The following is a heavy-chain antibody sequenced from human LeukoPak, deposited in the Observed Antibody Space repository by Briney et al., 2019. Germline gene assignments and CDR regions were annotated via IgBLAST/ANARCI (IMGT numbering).Heavy chain of an antibody. CDR2: ISGSGGST. CDR3: ARSAPRWFDP. CDR1: GFPFSSYG. J-gene: IGHJ5*02. Sequence: GGSLRLSCVASGFPFSSYGMHWVRQAPGKGLEWVSAISGSGGSTYYADSVKGRFTISRDNAKNSLYLQMNSLRAEDTAVYYCARSAPRWFDPWGQGTLVTVSS. V-gene: IGHV3-21*03.